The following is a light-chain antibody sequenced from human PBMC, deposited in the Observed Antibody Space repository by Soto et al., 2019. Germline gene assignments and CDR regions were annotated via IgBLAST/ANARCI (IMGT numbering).Light chain of an antibody. CDR1: RSVGSK. Sequence: IALTQSPHTVFVSRGEGAVLSCRVSRSVGSKVAWYQQKFGQPPRLLIYETSSRANGISARFSGSGSGTDFTLSISSLEPGDVGIYSCQQYHTWPPITFGQGTRLEIK. CDR3: QQYHTWPPIT. CDR2: ETS. V-gene: IGKV3-15*01. J-gene: IGKJ5*01.